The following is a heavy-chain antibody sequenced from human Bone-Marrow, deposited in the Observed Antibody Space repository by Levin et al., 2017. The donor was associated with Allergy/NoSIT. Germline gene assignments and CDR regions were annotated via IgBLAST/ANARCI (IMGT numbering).Heavy chain of an antibody. D-gene: IGHD2-15*01. CDR1: GFTFSNHW. V-gene: IGHV3-74*01. J-gene: IGHJ4*02. Sequence: ETLSLTCAASGFTFSNHWMEWVRQAPGKGLEWVSHINRDGTSTNYADSVKGRFTISRDNAKNTLYLQMNSLRVEDTAVYYCTDIHQDFWGQGTLVTVSS. CDR2: INRDGTST. CDR3: TDIHQDF.